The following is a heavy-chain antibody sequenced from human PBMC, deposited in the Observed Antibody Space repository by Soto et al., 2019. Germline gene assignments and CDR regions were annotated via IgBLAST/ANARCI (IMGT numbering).Heavy chain of an antibody. D-gene: IGHD6-19*01. CDR2: IYYSGST. Sequence: SETLSLTCTVSGGSISSYYWSWIRQPPGKGLEWIGYIYYSGSTYYNPSLKSRVTISVDTSKNQFSLKLSSVTAADTAVYYCARLKGQWLVSFWGQGTLVTVSS. V-gene: IGHV4-59*04. CDR1: GGSISSYY. J-gene: IGHJ4*02. CDR3: ARLKGQWLVSF.